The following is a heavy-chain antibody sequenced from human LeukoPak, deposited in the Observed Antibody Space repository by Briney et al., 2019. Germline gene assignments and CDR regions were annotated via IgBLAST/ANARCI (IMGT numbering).Heavy chain of an antibody. V-gene: IGHV4-59*12. J-gene: IGHJ4*02. CDR2: IYYSGST. Sequence: PSETLSLTCTVSGGSISSYYWSWIRQPPGKGLEWIGYIYYSGSTNYNPSLKSRVTMSVDTSKNQFSLKLSSVTAADTAVYYCARSEYSSSWYHDYWGQGTLVTVSS. CDR3: ARSEYSSSWYHDY. D-gene: IGHD6-13*01. CDR1: GGSISSYY.